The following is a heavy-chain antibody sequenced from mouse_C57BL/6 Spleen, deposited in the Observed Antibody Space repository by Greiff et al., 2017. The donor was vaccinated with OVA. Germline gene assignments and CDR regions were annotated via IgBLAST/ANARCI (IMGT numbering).Heavy chain of an antibody. CDR3: ARSGGAWFAY. CDR2: INPNNGGT. J-gene: IGHJ3*01. V-gene: IGHV1-26*01. CDR1: GYTFTDYY. D-gene: IGHD3-2*02. Sequence: EVKLQQSGPELVKPGASVKISCKASGYTFTDYYMNWVKQSHGKSLEWIGDINPNNGGTSYNQKFKGKATLTVDKSSSTAYMELRSLTSEDSAVYYCARSGGAWFAYWGQGTLVTVSA.